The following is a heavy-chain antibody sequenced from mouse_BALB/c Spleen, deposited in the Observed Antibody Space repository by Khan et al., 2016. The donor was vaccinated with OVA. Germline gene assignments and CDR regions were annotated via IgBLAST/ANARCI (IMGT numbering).Heavy chain of an antibody. J-gene: IGHJ4*01. CDR2: IWSDGST. V-gene: IGHV2-6-1*01. CDR3: ARQPYYHYNIMDY. CDR1: GFSLTNYG. Sequence: QVQLKESGPGLVAPSQSLSITCTISGFSLTNYGIHWVRQPPGKGLEWLVMIWSDGSTTYNSAPKSRLSISKDNSKSQVFLKMNSLQTDDTAMYYCARQPYYHYNIMDYWGQGTSVTVSS. D-gene: IGHD2-10*01.